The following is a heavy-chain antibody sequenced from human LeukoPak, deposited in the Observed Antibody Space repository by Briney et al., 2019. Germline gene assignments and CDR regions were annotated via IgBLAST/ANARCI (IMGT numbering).Heavy chain of an antibody. CDR3: AGTVAGPNWFDS. V-gene: IGHV4-4*09. CDR1: GGSISSYY. D-gene: IGHD6-19*01. J-gene: IGHJ5*01. Sequence: SETLSLTCNVSGGSISSYYWSWIRQPPGKRLEWIGYIHSSGTTKYNPSLKSRVSISLDTPKNQFSLRLSPVTAADAAVYYCAGTVAGPNWFDSWGQGTQITVSS. CDR2: IHSSGTT.